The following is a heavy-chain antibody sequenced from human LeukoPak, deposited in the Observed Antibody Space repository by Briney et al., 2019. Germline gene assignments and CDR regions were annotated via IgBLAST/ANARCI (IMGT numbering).Heavy chain of an antibody. CDR3: ATPYYYGSGSYYNAFDI. J-gene: IGHJ3*02. V-gene: IGHV5-51*01. CDR2: IYPGDSNT. Sequence: GESLKISCRASGYTFTSYWIGWVRQMPGKGLEWMGIIYPGDSNTRYSPPFQGQVTISADRSISTAYLQWTSLKASDTAMYYCATPYYYGSGSYYNAFDIWGQGTMVTVSS. D-gene: IGHD3-10*01. CDR1: GYTFTSYW.